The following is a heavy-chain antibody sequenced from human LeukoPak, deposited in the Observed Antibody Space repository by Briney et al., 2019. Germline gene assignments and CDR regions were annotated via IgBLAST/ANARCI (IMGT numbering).Heavy chain of an antibody. CDR3: AKDIGYCSGGSCYGYWYFDL. Sequence: GGSLRLSCAASGFTFSSYAMSWVRQAPGKGLEWVSTFSGSGGNTYSADSVKGRFTISRDNSKNTLYLQMNSLGAEDTAVYYCAKDIGYCSGGSCYGYWYFDLWGRGTLVTVSS. V-gene: IGHV3-23*01. CDR1: GFTFSSYA. D-gene: IGHD2-15*01. J-gene: IGHJ2*01. CDR2: FSGSGGNT.